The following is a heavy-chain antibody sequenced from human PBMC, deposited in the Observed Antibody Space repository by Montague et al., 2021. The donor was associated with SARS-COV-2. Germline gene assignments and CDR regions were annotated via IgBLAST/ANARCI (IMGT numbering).Heavy chain of an antibody. Sequence: SETLSLTCTVSGGSISSSSYYWGWIRQPPGKGLEWIGSIYYSGSTYYNPSLKSRVTISVDTSKNQFSLKLSSVTAADTAVYYCARQEPIVVVVAAARGWFAPWGQGTRVTVSS. CDR1: GGSISSSSYY. V-gene: IGHV4-39*01. CDR3: ARQEPIVVVVAAARGWFAP. J-gene: IGHJ5*02. D-gene: IGHD2-15*01. CDR2: IYYSGST.